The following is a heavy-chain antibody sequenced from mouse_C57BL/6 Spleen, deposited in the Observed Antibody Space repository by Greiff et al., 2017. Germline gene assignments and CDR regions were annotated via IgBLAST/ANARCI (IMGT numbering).Heavy chain of an antibody. V-gene: IGHV5-4*03. CDR2: ISDGGSYT. J-gene: IGHJ2*01. CDR1: GFTFSSYA. CDR3: ARGDYLDY. Sequence: EVKLMESGGGLVKPGGSLKLSCAASGFTFSSYAMSWVRQTPEKRLEWVATISDGGSYTYYPDNVKGRFTISRDNAKNNLYLQMSHLKSEDTAMYYCARGDYLDYWGQGTTLTVSS.